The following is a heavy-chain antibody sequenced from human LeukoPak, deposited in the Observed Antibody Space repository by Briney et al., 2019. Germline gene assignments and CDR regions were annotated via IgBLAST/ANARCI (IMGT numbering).Heavy chain of an antibody. Sequence: KPGGALRLSCSASGLTLRSDSMNSVRQAPGKGLEWVSSISSSSSHIYYADSVKGRFTISRDNAKNSLYLQMNSLRAEDTAVYYCARGSTAMAPDYWGQGTLVTVSS. CDR3: ARGSTAMAPDY. J-gene: IGHJ4*02. V-gene: IGHV3-21*01. CDR2: ISSSSSHI. D-gene: IGHD5-18*01. CDR1: GLTLRSDS.